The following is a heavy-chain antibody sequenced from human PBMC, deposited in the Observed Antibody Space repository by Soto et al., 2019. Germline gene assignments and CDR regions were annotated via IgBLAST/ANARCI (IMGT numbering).Heavy chain of an antibody. CDR2: INNDGSST. CDR3: TRGNGYSSSWYHDWFDP. D-gene: IGHD6-13*01. J-gene: IGHJ5*02. V-gene: IGHV3-74*01. Sequence: GGSLRLSCAASGFTFSSFWMHWVRQAPGKGLVWVSRINNDGSSTAYVDSVKGRFTISRDNAKSTLYLQVTSLRAEDTAVYYCTRGNGYSSSWYHDWFDPWGQGTLVTVSS. CDR1: GFTFSSFW.